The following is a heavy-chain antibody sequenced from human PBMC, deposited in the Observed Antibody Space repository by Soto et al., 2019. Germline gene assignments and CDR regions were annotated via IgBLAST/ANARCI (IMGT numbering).Heavy chain of an antibody. CDR1: GDSVSSNSAA. CDR2: TYYRSKWYN. D-gene: IGHD3-10*01. V-gene: IGHV6-1*01. CDR3: ARDKLYYGSGVGSGYYGMDV. J-gene: IGHJ6*02. Sequence: PSQTLSLTCAISGDSVSSNSAAWNWIRQSPSRGLEWLGRTYYRSKWYNDYAVSVESRITINPATSKNQFSLQLNSVTPEDTAVYYCARDKLYYGSGVGSGYYGMDVWGQGTTVPVSS.